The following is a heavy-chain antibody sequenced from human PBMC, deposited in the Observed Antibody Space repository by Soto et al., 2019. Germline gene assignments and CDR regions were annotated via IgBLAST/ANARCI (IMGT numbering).Heavy chain of an antibody. V-gene: IGHV3-23*01. CDR3: AKDLGTDDFWSAYYTYYYMDV. CDR2: ISGSGDNT. CDR1: GFTFSSYA. J-gene: IGHJ6*03. D-gene: IGHD3-3*01. Sequence: GGSLRLSCAASGFTFSSYALNWVRQAPGKGLEWVSVISGSGDNTYYADSVKGRFTISRDNSKNTLYLQMNSLRAEDTAVYYCAKDLGTDDFWSAYYTYYYMDVWGKGTTVTVSS.